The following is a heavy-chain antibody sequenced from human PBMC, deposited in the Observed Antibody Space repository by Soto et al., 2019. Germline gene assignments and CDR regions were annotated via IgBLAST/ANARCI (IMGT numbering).Heavy chain of an antibody. V-gene: IGHV3-73*01. J-gene: IGHJ4*02. D-gene: IGHD1-1*01. CDR3: TTRGDAYNSDFDY. CDR1: GVTLSDSA. Sequence: EVQLVESGGGVVQPGDSLKLSCAASGVTLSDSAVHWVRQASGKGLEWVGRIRSKANSYATAYGASVKGRFTISRDDSKNTASLQMNSLKTEDTALYYCTTRGDAYNSDFDYWGQGTLVTVSS. CDR2: IRSKANSYAT.